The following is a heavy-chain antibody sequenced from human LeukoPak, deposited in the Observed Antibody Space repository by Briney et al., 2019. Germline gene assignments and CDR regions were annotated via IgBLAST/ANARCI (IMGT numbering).Heavy chain of an antibody. J-gene: IGHJ6*02. Sequence: GGSLRLSCAASGFTFSNHYMHWVRQAPEKGLVSVSRIDPNGRYTSYADSVKGRFTISRDNAKNTLYLQMDTLGAEDTALYYCVRGSTDWNGMDVWGQGTTVTVSS. CDR1: GFTFSNHY. CDR3: VRGSTDWNGMDV. V-gene: IGHV3-74*01. CDR2: IDPNGRYT. D-gene: IGHD6-19*01.